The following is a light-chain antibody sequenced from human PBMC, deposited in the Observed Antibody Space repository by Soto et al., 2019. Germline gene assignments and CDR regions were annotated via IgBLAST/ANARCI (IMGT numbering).Light chain of an antibody. CDR3: GTWDSSLSAYV. CDR1: SSNIRNNH. V-gene: IGLV1-51*01. CDR2: DNS. Sequence: QSVLTQPPSVSAAPGQKVTISCSGSSSNIRNNHVSSHQPRPATAPNLLIYDNSKRPSGLPDRFSGYKSGTSATLGITGLQTGDEADYYCGTWDSSLSAYVFGTGTKVTVL. J-gene: IGLJ1*01.